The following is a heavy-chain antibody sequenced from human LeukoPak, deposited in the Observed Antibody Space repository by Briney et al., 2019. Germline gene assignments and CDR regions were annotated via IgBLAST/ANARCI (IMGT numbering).Heavy chain of an antibody. CDR2: IYYSGNT. CDR3: ARARVYYYGSGSHIREGFDP. D-gene: IGHD3-10*01. J-gene: IGHJ5*02. CDR1: GGSISSYY. V-gene: IGHV4-59*01. Sequence: SETLSLTCTVSGGSISSYYWNWIRQPPGKGLEWIAYIYYSGNTNYNPSLKSRVTISVDTSKNQFSLKLSSVTAADTAVYYCARARVYYYGSGSHIREGFDPWGQGTLVTVSS.